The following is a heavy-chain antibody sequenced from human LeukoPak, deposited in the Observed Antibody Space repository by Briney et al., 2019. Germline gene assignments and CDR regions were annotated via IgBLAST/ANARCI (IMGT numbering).Heavy chain of an antibody. CDR3: ARHDDYSPAGGYGMDV. CDR2: IYSGGST. Sequence: GGSLRLSCAASGFTVSSNYMSWVRQAPGKGLEWVSVIYSGGSTYYADSVKGRFTISRDNSKNTLYLQMNSLRAEDTAVYYCARHDDYSPAGGYGMDVWGQGTTVTVSS. CDR1: GFTVSSNY. V-gene: IGHV3-66*04. D-gene: IGHD4-11*01. J-gene: IGHJ6*02.